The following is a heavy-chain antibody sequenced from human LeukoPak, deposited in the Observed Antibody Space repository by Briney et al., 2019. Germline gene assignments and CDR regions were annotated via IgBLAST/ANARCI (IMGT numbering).Heavy chain of an antibody. D-gene: IGHD6-19*01. J-gene: IGHJ5*02. CDR3: ARDPYSSGLNWFDP. CDR1: GFTFSSYA. V-gene: IGHV3-30*04. CDR2: ISYDVSNK. Sequence: GGSLRLSCAASGFTFSSYAMHWVRQAPGKGLEWGAVISYDVSNKYYADSVKGRFTISRDNSKNTLYLQMDSLRAEDTAVYYCARDPYSSGLNWFDPWGQGTLVTVSS.